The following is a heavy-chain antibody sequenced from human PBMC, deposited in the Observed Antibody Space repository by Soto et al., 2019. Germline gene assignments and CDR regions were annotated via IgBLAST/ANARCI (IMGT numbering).Heavy chain of an antibody. Sequence: TLSLTCTVSGGSISSCRYYWNWIRQHPGKGLEWIGYIYYSGSTYYNPSLKSRVTISVDTSKNQFSLKLSSVIAADTAVYYCARTSSDFDYWGQGTLVTVSS. CDR2: IYYSGST. D-gene: IGHD3-22*01. V-gene: IGHV4-31*03. J-gene: IGHJ4*02. CDR3: ARTSSDFDY. CDR1: GGSISSCRYY.